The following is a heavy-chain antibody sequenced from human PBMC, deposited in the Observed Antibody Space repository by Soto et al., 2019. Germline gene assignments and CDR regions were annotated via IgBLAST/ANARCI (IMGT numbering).Heavy chain of an antibody. CDR2: IKQDGSEK. J-gene: IGHJ4*02. Sequence: EVQLVESGGGLVQPGGSLRLSCAASGFTFSSYWMSWVRQAPGKGLEWVANIKQDGSEKSYVDSVKGRFTISRDNAKNALYLQMNSLRSEDTAVQYCAREYLGYSGDEKHGYYFDYWGQGTLVTFSS. D-gene: IGHD5-12*01. CDR1: GFTFSSYW. CDR3: AREYLGYSGDEKHGYYFDY. V-gene: IGHV3-7*01.